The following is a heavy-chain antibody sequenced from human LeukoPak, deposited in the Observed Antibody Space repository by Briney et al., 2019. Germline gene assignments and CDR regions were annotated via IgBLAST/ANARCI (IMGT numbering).Heavy chain of an antibody. D-gene: IGHD3-10*01. V-gene: IGHV4-34*01. CDR1: GGSFSGYY. J-gene: IGHJ4*02. CDR2: INHSGST. Sequence: SETLSLTCAVYGGSFSGYYWSWIRQPPGKGLEWIGEINHSGSTNYNPSLKSRVTMSVDTSKNQFSLKVSSVTAADTAVYYCARHRSTYGSGSYFDYWGQGTLVTVSS. CDR3: ARHRSTYGSGSYFDY.